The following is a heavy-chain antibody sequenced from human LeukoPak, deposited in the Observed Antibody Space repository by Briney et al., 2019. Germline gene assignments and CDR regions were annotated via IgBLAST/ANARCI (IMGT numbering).Heavy chain of an antibody. CDR2: ISGSGGKT. J-gene: IGHJ5*02. CDR3: AKDPVDYYDSGGYYLNWPDP. Sequence: GGSLRLSCAASGFTFSRYSMTWVRQAPGKGLEWVSLISGSGGKTYYADSVKGRFTISKDNSKNTLYLQMDSLRVEDTAVYYCAKDPVDYYDSGGYYLNWPDPWGQGTLVTVSS. D-gene: IGHD3-22*01. V-gene: IGHV3-23*01. CDR1: GFTFSRYS.